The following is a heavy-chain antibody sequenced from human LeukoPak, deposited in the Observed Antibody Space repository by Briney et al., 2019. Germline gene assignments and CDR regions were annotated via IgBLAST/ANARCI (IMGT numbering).Heavy chain of an antibody. J-gene: IGHJ4*02. CDR1: GFTFSSYA. CDR3: AKMVSGDSSGC. Sequence: QPGGSLRLSCAASGFTFSSYAMSWVRQAPGKGLEWVSAISGSGGSTYYADSVKGRFTISRDNSKNSLYLQMNSLRTEDTALYYCAKMVSGDSSGCWGQGTLVTISS. CDR2: ISGSGGST. V-gene: IGHV3-23*01. D-gene: IGHD3-22*01.